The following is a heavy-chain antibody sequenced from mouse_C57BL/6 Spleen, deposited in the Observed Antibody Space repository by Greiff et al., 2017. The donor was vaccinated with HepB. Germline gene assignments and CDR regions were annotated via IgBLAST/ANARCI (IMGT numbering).Heavy chain of an antibody. CDR2: IYPGSGST. V-gene: IGHV1-55*01. D-gene: IGHD2-4*01. CDR3: ARSRVYYDYDGGFDY. Sequence: QVQLKQPGAELVKPGASVKMSCKASGYTFTSYWITWVKQRPGQGLEWIGDIYPGSGSTNYNEKFKSKATLTVDTSSSTAYMQLSSLTSEDSAVYYCARSRVYYDYDGGFDYWGQGTTLTVSS. CDR1: GYTFTSYW. J-gene: IGHJ2*01.